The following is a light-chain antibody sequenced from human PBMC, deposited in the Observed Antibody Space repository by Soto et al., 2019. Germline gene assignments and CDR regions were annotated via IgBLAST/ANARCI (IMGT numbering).Light chain of an antibody. J-gene: IGLJ3*02. V-gene: IGLV1-51*02. CDR2: ENN. CDR3: AVWDGSLSVGV. CDR1: SSNIGNNY. Sequence: QSVLTQPPSVSAAPGQKVTISCSGSSSNIGNNYVSWYQQLPGTAPKLLIYENNKRPSGIPDRFSGSKSGASATLGIAGLQTGDEAYYYCAVWDGSLSVGVFGGGTKLTVL.